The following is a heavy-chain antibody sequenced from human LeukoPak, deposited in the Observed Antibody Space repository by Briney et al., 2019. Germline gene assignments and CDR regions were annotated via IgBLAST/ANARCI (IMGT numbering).Heavy chain of an antibody. J-gene: IGHJ5*01. CDR1: GYTFTSYY. Sequence: ASVKVSCKASGYTFTSYYIHCVRQAPGQGLEWMGVIHPRGDTTTYAQTFQGRVASTTDTTTSTVYMDLYSLRSEDTAVYYCAREGGPDYYDSSAKNWFDCWGQGTLVTVSS. CDR3: AREGGPDYYDSSAKNWFDC. CDR2: IHPRGDTT. D-gene: IGHD3-22*01. V-gene: IGHV1-46*01.